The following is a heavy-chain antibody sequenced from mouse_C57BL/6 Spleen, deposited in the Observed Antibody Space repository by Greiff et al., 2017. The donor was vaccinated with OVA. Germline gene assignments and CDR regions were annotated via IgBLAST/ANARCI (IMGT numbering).Heavy chain of an antibody. V-gene: IGHV14-2*01. CDR1: GFNIKDYY. J-gene: IGHJ2*01. D-gene: IGHD3-2*02. Sequence: EVQLQQSGAELAKPGASVKLSCTASGFNIKDYYMHWVKQRTEQGLEWIGRIDPEDGDTKYAPNFQGKATITADTSSNTAYMQLSSLTSEDTAVYYCARNSSGYDFDDWGKGTTLTVSS. CDR2: IDPEDGDT. CDR3: ARNSSGYDFDD.